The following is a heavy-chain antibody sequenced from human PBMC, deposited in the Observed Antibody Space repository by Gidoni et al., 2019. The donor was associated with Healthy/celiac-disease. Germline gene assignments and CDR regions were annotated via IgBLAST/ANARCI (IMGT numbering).Heavy chain of an antibody. D-gene: IGHD2-2*01. CDR2: ISGSGGST. Sequence: EVQLLESGGGLVQPGGSLRLSCAASGFTFSSYAMSWVRQAPGKGLEWVSAISGSGGSTYYADSVKGRFTISRDNSKNTLYLQMNSLRAEDTAVYYCAKVEDQLLFPFGALDYWGQGTLVTVSS. CDR1: GFTFSSYA. J-gene: IGHJ4*02. CDR3: AKVEDQLLFPFGALDY. V-gene: IGHV3-23*01.